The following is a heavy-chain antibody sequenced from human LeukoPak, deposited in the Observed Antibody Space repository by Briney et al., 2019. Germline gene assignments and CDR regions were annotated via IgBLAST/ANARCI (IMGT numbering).Heavy chain of an antibody. V-gene: IGHV1-2*02. CDR2: INPNSGGT. CDR1: GYTFTGYY. Sequence: GASVKVSCKASGYTFTGYYMHWVRQAPGQGLEWMGWINPNSGGTNYAQKFQGRVTMTRDTSIGTAYKELSRLRSDDTAVYYCARAAAYYYDKGAFDIWGQGTMVTVSS. J-gene: IGHJ3*02. D-gene: IGHD3-22*01. CDR3: ARAAAYYYDKGAFDI.